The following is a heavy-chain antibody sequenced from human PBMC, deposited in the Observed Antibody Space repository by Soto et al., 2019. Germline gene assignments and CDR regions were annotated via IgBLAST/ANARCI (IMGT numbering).Heavy chain of an antibody. Sequence: RSYYRYKKQKPPGKGLEWIGSIYYSGSTYYNPSLKSRVTISVDTSKNQFSLKLSSVTAADTAFFFCARRGAYNWINTVDYRGYGTPVPVSS. J-gene: IGHJ4*01. V-gene: IGHV4-39*01. CDR1: RSYY. CDR2: IYYSGST. CDR3: ARRGAYNWINTVDY. D-gene: IGHD1-1*01.